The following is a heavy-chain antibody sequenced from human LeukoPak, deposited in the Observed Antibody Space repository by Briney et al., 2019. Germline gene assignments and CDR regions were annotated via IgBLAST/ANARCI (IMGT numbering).Heavy chain of an antibody. CDR3: ARIPTYGDYAYFDY. Sequence: SGPTLVNPTQTLALTCTFSGFSLSTSGMRVSWIRQPPGKALEWLARIDWNDDKFYNTSLKTRLTISKDTSKNQVLLTMTNMDPVDTATYYCARIPTYGDYAYFDYWGQGTLVTVSS. J-gene: IGHJ4*02. CDR1: GFSLSTSGMR. D-gene: IGHD4-17*01. V-gene: IGHV2-70*04. CDR2: IDWNDDK.